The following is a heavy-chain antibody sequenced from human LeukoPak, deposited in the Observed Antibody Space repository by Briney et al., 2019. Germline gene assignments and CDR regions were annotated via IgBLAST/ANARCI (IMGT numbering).Heavy chain of an antibody. CDR1: GGTFSTKY. J-gene: IGHJ4*02. D-gene: IGHD2-15*01. V-gene: IGHV1-69*06. CDR2: VIPMFGTA. CDR3: TRHRGSGGYPSLNWFDY. Sequence: SVKVSCTVSGGTFSTKYSRWVRQAPGQGLEWMGRVIPMFGTADYAQKFQGRVTITADKSTSTAYMELSSLRSEDTAVYYCTRHRGSGGYPSLNWFDYWGQGNLVTVSS.